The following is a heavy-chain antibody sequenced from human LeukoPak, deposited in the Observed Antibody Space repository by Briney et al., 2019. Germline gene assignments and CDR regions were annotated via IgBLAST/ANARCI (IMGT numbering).Heavy chain of an antibody. Sequence: GGSLRLSCAASGFTFDDYGMSWVRQAPGKGLEWVSGINWNGGSTGYADSVKGRFTISRDNAKNSLYLQMNSLRAEDTALYYCARVGNIVVVPAYFDYWGQGTLVTVSS. D-gene: IGHD2-2*01. J-gene: IGHJ4*02. CDR1: GFTFDDYG. CDR2: INWNGGST. CDR3: ARVGNIVVVPAYFDY. V-gene: IGHV3-20*04.